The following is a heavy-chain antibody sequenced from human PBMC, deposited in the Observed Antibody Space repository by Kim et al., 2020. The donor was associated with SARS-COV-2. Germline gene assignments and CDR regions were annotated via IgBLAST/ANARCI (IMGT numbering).Heavy chain of an antibody. CDR2: ISAYNGNT. J-gene: IGHJ6*02. CDR3: ARVRDGDLEEYYYYGMDV. Sequence: ASVKVSCKASGYTFTSYGISWVRQAPGQGLEWMGWISAYNGNTNYAQKLQGRVTMTTDTSTSTAYMELRSLRSDDTAVYYCARVRDGDLEEYYYYGMDVWGQGTTVTVSS. V-gene: IGHV1-18*01. D-gene: IGHD4-17*01. CDR1: GYTFTSYG.